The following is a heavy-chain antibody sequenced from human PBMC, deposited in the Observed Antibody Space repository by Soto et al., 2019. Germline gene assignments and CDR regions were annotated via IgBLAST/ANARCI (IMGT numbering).Heavy chain of an antibody. V-gene: IGHV3-66*01. CDR3: ATEYSGYDAYYYYMDV. D-gene: IGHD5-12*01. CDR2: IYSGGST. J-gene: IGHJ6*03. Sequence: GGSLRLSCAASGFTVSSNYMSWVRQAPGKGLEWVSVIYSGGSTYYAHSVKGSFTISRDNSKNRLYLKMNSLRAEDTAVYYCATEYSGYDAYYYYMDVWGKGTTVTVSS. CDR1: GFTVSSNY.